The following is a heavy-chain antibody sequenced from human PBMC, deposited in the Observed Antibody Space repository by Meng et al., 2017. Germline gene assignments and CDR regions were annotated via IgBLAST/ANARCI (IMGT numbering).Heavy chain of an antibody. CDR3: VRGVWSGTYYPPYFDY. V-gene: IGHV3-43*01. J-gene: IGHJ4*02. CDR1: GFTFDDYT. Sequence: GESLKISCAASGFTFDDYTMHWVRQAPGKGLEWVSLISWDGGSTYYADSVKGRFTISRDNAKNSLYLQMNSLRVEETALYYCVRGVWSGTYYPPYFDYWGQGTLVTVSS. CDR2: ISWDGGST. D-gene: IGHD1-26*01.